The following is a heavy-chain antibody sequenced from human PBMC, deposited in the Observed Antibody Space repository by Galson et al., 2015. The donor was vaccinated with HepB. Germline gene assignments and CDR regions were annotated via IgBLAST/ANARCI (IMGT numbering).Heavy chain of an antibody. V-gene: IGHV1-2*06. Sequence: SVKVSCKASGYTFTGYYMHWVRQAPGQGLEWMGRINPNSGGTNYAQKFQGRVTMTRDTSISTAYMELSRLRSDDTAVYYCARDWDVDPEDDYWGQGTLVTVSS. CDR3: ARDWDVDPEDDY. CDR2: INPNSGGT. CDR1: GYTFTGYY. J-gene: IGHJ4*02. D-gene: IGHD5-18*01.